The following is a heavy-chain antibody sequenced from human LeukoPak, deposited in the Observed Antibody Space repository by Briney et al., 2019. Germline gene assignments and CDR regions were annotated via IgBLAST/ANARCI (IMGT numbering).Heavy chain of an antibody. J-gene: IGHJ4*02. CDR2: IKSKTDGGTT. Sequence: GGSLRLSCAASGFTFSNAWMSWVRQAPGKGLEWVGHIKSKTDGGTTDYAAPVKGRFTISRDDSKNTLYLQMNSLKTEDTAVYYCTTDQGRVPAAADWGQGTLVTVSS. CDR1: GFTFSNAW. V-gene: IGHV3-15*01. CDR3: TTDQGRVPAAAD. D-gene: IGHD2-2*01.